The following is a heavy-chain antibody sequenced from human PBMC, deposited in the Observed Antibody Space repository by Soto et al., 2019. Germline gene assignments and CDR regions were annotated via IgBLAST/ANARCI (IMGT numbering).Heavy chain of an antibody. CDR3: ARLKGGDFFDY. V-gene: IGHV4-59*08. D-gene: IGHD1-26*01. Sequence: QVQLQESSPGLVKPSETLSLNCTVSGGSMTSHYWSWVRQPPGKGLEWIGYIYYSGSTKYNPSLKSRVPISVDTSKNQFSLKLSSVTAADTAVYYCARLKGGDFFDYWGQGTLVTVSS. CDR1: GGSMTSHY. CDR2: IYYSGST. J-gene: IGHJ4*02.